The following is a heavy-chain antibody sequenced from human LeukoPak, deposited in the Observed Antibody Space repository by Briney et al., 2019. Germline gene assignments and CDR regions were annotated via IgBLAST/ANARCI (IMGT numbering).Heavy chain of an antibody. CDR3: AKAVVVPAASGLYGMDV. CDR2: ISYDGSNK. CDR1: GFTFSSYG. J-gene: IGHJ6*02. Sequence: GGSLRLSCAASGFTFSSYGMHWVRQAPGKGLEWVGVISYDGSNKYYAESVKGRFTISRDNSKNTLYLQMNSLRAEDTAVYYCAKAVVVPAASGLYGMDVWGQGTTVTVSS. D-gene: IGHD2-2*01. V-gene: IGHV3-30*18.